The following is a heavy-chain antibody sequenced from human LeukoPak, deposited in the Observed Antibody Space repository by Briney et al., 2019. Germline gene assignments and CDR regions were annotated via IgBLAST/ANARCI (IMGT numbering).Heavy chain of an antibody. CDR3: ASPGRHYDILTGNYYFDY. V-gene: IGHV1-69*01. D-gene: IGHD3-9*01. Sequence: ASVKVSCKASGGTFSSYAISWVRQAPGQGLEWMGGIIPVFGTANYAQKFQGRVTITADESTSTAYMELSSLRSEDTAVYYCASPGRHYDILTGNYYFDYWGQGTLVTVSS. J-gene: IGHJ4*02. CDR1: GGTFSSYA. CDR2: IIPVFGTA.